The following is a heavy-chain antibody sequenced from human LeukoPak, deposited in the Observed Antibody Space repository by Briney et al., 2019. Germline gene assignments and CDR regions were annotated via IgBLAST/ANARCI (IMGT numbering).Heavy chain of an antibody. CDR1: GFTFSSYA. J-gene: IGHJ6*03. D-gene: IGHD3-10*01. CDR2: ISGSGGST. V-gene: IGHV3-23*01. Sequence: GGSLRLSCAASGFTFSSYAMSCVRQVPGKGLEWVSAISGSGGSTDYADSVKGRLTISRDNSKNTLYLQMNSLRAEDTAVFYCAKDLFEVRGGTYYYYYYMDVWGKGTTVTVSS. CDR3: AKDLFEVRGGTYYYYYYMDV.